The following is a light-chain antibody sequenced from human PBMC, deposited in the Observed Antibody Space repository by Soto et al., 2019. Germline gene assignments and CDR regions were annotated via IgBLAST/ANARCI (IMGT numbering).Light chain of an antibody. V-gene: IGKV3-15*01. J-gene: IGKJ1*01. CDR2: DTS. Sequence: EIVVTQSPATLSVSPGERVTLSCRASQSVSSSLAWYQQRPAQAPRLLMYDTSTRAAGISARFSGSGSGTEFTLTIISLQSENFAVYYCQQYIDWLPGTFGQGTAVEIK. CDR1: QSVSSS. CDR3: QQYIDWLPGT.